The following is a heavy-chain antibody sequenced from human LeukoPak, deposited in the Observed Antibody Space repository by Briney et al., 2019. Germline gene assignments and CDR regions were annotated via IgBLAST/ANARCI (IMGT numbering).Heavy chain of an antibody. D-gene: IGHD3-22*01. V-gene: IGHV3-23*01. CDR3: AKEIYPYSGYYCDY. Sequence: GGALRLSPAASGFTVSSNYMSWGRPAPGKGVEGVSAISSSGGSTYYADSVKGRFTISRDNSKNTLYLQMKSLRAEDTAVYYCAKEIYPYSGYYCDYWGQGTLVTVSS. J-gene: IGHJ4*02. CDR1: GFTVSSNY. CDR2: ISSSGGST.